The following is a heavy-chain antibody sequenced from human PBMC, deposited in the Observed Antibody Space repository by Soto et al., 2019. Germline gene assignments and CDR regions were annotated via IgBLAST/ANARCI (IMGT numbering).Heavy chain of an antibody. CDR3: ARFDCGRYNWFEP. Sequence: GGSLRLSCGASGFTFSDYYMSWFRQAPGKGLEWISYISSSGSTIYYADSVKGRFTISRDNAKNSLYLQMNSLRAEDTAVYDCARFDCGRYNWFEPWGQGTLVTVSS. CDR2: ISSSGSTI. V-gene: IGHV3-11*01. D-gene: IGHD3-9*01. CDR1: GFTFSDYY. J-gene: IGHJ5*02.